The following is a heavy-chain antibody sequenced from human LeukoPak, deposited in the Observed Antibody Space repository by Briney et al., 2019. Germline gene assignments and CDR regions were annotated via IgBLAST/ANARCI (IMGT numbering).Heavy chain of an antibody. D-gene: IGHD3-3*01. V-gene: IGHV4-59*01. Sequence: SETLSLTCTVSGGSISSYYWSWIRQPPGKGLEWIGYIYYSGSANYNPSLKSRVTISVDTSKNQFPLKLSSVTAADTAVYYCARAPGRGGSGFLDYWGQGTLVTVSS. CDR1: GGSISSYY. CDR3: ARAPGRGGSGFLDY. CDR2: IYYSGSA. J-gene: IGHJ4*02.